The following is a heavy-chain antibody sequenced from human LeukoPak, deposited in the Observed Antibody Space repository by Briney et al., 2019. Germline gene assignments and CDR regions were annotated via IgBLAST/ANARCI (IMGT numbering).Heavy chain of an antibody. CDR2: ISASGITI. V-gene: IGHV3-48*03. CDR1: GFTLRNYE. Sequence: PGGSLRLSCAASGFTLRNYEMNWVRQAPGKGLEWVSYISASGITIYYADSVKGRFTISRDNAKNSLYLQMNRLRAEDTAVYYCRRDPTGGNHYGPFDYWGQGTLDTVSS. D-gene: IGHD2-8*02. J-gene: IGHJ4*02. CDR3: RRDPTGGNHYGPFDY.